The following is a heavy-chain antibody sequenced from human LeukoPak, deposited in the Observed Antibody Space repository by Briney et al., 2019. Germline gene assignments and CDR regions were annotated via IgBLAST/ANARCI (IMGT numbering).Heavy chain of an antibody. CDR2: ISSSSSTI. V-gene: IGHV3-48*04. CDR3: ARDSAFVH. CDR1: GFTFSSYA. Sequence: GGSLRLSCAASGFTFSSYAMSWVRQAPGKGLEWVSYISSSSSTIYYADSVKGRFTISRDNAKNSLHLQMNSLRAEDTAVYYCARDSAFVHWGQGTLVTVSS. D-gene: IGHD2-2*01. J-gene: IGHJ4*02.